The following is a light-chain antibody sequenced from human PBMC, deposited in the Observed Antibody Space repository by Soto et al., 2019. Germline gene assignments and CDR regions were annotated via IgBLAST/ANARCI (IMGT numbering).Light chain of an antibody. CDR1: SSDVGGYNY. Sequence: QSALTQPASVSGSPGQSITISCTGTSSDVGGYNYVSWYQQHPGKAPKLMIYEVSNRPSGVSNRFSGSKSGNTASLTISGLQAEDEADYYCSSYTSSSTDFGTGTKSPS. CDR2: EVS. J-gene: IGLJ1*01. CDR3: SSYTSSSTD. V-gene: IGLV2-14*01.